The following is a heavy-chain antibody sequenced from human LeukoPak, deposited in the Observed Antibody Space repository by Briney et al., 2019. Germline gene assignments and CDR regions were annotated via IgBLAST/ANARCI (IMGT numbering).Heavy chain of an antibody. V-gene: IGHV3-30-3*01. CDR1: GFTFSSYA. D-gene: IGHD2-21*01. CDR2: ISFDGSNK. Sequence: SGGSLRLSCAASGFTFSSYAMHWVRQAPGKGLEWVAVISFDGSNKYYADSVKGRFTISRDNSKNTLYLQMNSLRTEDTAVYYCARASLADNIFPFDYWGQGTLVTVSS. CDR3: ARASLADNIFPFDY. J-gene: IGHJ4*02.